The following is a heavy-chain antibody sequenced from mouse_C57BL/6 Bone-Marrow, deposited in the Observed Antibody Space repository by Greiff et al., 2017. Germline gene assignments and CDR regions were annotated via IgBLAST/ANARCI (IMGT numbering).Heavy chain of an antibody. CDR3: ARDYYGSSPPFAY. V-gene: IGHV5-17*01. Sequence: EVKLVESGGGLVKPGGSLKLSCAASGFTFSDSGMHWVRQAPEKGLEWVAYISSGSSTIYYADTVKGRFTISRDNAKNTLFLQMTSLRSEDTAMYYCARDYYGSSPPFAYWGQGTLVTVSA. CDR2: ISSGSSTI. D-gene: IGHD1-1*01. CDR1: GFTFSDSG. J-gene: IGHJ3*01.